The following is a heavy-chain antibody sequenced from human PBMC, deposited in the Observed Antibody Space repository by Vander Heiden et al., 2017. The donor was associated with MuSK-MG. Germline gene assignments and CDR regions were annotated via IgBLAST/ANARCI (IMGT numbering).Heavy chain of an antibody. CDR1: GFTFSSHA. Sequence: EVQLVESGGGLVQRGGSVRPACAAYGFTFSSHAMSWVRKAPGKGLEWFSAITGSADTTYYADSVKGRFTISRDNSKNTLYLQMNSLRAEDTAVYYCAKSWSGVDIWCQGTMVTVSS. CDR2: ITGSADTT. V-gene: IGHV3-23*04. CDR3: AKSWSGVDI. D-gene: IGHD7-27*01. J-gene: IGHJ3*02.